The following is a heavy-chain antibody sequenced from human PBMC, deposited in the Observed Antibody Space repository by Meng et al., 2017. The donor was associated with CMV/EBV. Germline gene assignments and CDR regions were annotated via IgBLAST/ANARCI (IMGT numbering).Heavy chain of an antibody. Sequence: SETLSLTCTVSGGSISSSSYYWGWIRQPPGKGLEWIGSIYYSGSTNYNPSLKSRVTISVDTSKNQFSLKLSSVTAADTAVYYCARGHRYCSSTSCYLYYGMDVWGQGTTVTVSS. CDR3: ARGHRYCSSTSCYLYYGMDV. CDR1: GGSISSSSYY. D-gene: IGHD2-2*01. J-gene: IGHJ6*02. V-gene: IGHV4-39*07. CDR2: IYYSGST.